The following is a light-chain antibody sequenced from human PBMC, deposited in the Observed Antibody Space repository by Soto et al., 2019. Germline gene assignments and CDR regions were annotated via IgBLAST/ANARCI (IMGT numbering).Light chain of an antibody. CDR1: QSIRSSY. Sequence: EIVLTQSPGTLSLSPGERATLSCRASQSIRSSYLAWYQQRPGQAPRLLIFGASYRANGIPDRFSGSGSGTDFTLTISRLEPEDCAGYYCQQYSSSPPEFTFGPGTRVASK. CDR3: QQYSSSPPEFT. J-gene: IGKJ3*01. V-gene: IGKV3-20*01. CDR2: GAS.